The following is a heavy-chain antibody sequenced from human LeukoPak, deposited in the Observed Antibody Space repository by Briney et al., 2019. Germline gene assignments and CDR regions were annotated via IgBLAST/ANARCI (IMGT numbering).Heavy chain of an antibody. D-gene: IGHD1-1*01. CDR2: ICYGETT. CDR3: AMGRVTWDDLNWFDP. Sequence: SETLSLTCTVSGGSISNDCWNWIRQPPGRALEWIGYICYGETTSYSPSLKSRVTISVERSKNQFSLRLTSVTAADTAVYYCAMGRVTWDDLNWFDPWGQGTLVTVSP. J-gene: IGHJ5*02. V-gene: IGHV4-59*01. CDR1: GGSISNDC.